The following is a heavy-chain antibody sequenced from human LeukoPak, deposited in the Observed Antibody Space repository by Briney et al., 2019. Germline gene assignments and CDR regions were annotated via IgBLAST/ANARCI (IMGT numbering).Heavy chain of an antibody. Sequence: SETLSLTCAVYGGSFSDYYWSWLRQPPGKGLEWIGEINHSGNTNYNPSLKSRVTISVDTSKNQFSLDLTSVTAADTAVYYCATSGDILTGYQKVTLAYWGQGTLVSVSS. D-gene: IGHD3-9*01. CDR2: INHSGNT. J-gene: IGHJ4*02. V-gene: IGHV4-34*01. CDR1: GGSFSDYY. CDR3: ATSGDILTGYQKVTLAY.